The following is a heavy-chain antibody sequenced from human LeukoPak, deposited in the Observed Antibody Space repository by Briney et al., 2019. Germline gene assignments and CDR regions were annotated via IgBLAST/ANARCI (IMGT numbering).Heavy chain of an antibody. D-gene: IGHD3-16*01. V-gene: IGHV1-18*01. CDR1: GYTFTSYG. CDR2: ISAYNGNT. Sequence: GASVKVSCKASGYTFTSYGISWVRQAPGQGPEWMGWISAYNGNTDYAQSLQGRVTMTIDTSTSTVYMELRSPRSDDTAVYYCARDVGRSYDLDYWGQGTLVTVSS. J-gene: IGHJ4*02. CDR3: ARDVGRSYDLDY.